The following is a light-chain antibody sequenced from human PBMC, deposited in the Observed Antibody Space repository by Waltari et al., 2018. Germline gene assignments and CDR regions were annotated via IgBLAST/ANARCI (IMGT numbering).Light chain of an antibody. Sequence: EIVLTQSPATLSLSPGERATLSCRASQCVSSYLAWYQQKSGQAPRLPIYDASNRATGIPAKFSGDGSGTDCTLTIGSLEPEDFAVYYCQQRSDWLLTFGGGTKVEIK. V-gene: IGKV3-11*01. J-gene: IGKJ4*01. CDR2: DAS. CDR3: QQRSDWLLT. CDR1: QCVSSY.